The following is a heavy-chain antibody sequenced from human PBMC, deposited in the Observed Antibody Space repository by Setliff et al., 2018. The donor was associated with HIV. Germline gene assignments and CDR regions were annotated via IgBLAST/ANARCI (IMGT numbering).Heavy chain of an antibody. V-gene: IGHV1-8*02. Sequence: ASVKVSCKASGYTFTSYDINWVRQATGQGPEWMGWMNPNSGNTGYAQKFQGRVTMTRNTSISTAYMELSSQGSEDPAVYYCARGSPPNFWRRQNGMDVWGQGTTVTVSS. CDR2: MNPNSGNT. J-gene: IGHJ6*02. D-gene: IGHD3-3*01. CDR1: GYTFTSYD. CDR3: ARGSPPNFWRRQNGMDV.